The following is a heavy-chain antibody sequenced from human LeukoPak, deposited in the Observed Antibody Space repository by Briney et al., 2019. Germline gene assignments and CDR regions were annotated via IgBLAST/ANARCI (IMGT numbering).Heavy chain of an antibody. V-gene: IGHV7-4-1*02. CDR1: GYTFTSYA. D-gene: IGHD1-26*01. CDR3: ARQLIVGATGDTGFDY. CDR2: INTNTGNP. J-gene: IGHJ4*02. Sequence: GASVKVSCKASGYTFTSYAMDWVRQAPGQGLEWMGWINTNTGNPTYAQGFTGRFVFSLDTSVSTAYLQISSLKAEDTAMYYCARQLIVGATGDTGFDYWGQGTLVTVSS.